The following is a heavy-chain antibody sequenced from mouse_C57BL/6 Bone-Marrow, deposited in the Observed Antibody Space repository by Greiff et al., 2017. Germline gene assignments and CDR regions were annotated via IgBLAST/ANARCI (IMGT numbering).Heavy chain of an antibody. J-gene: IGHJ3*01. CDR2: IYPRSGNT. CDR1: GYTFTSSG. V-gene: IGHV1-81*01. CDR3: ARRNLFAY. Sequence: QVQLQQSGAELARPGASVKLSCKASGYTFTSSGISWVKQRTGQGLEWIGEIYPRSGNTYYNEKFKGKATLTADKSSSTAYIELRSLTSEDSAVYFCARRNLFAYWGQGTLVTVSA.